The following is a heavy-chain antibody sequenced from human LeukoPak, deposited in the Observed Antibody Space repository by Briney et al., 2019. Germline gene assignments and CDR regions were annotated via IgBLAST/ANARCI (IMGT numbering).Heavy chain of an antibody. CDR1: GVSISSNLW. CDR3: ARHLSSGSWSRRQQRGYFQH. V-gene: IGHV4-4*02. CDR2: IHHSGSI. Sequence: SGILSLTCAVSGVSISSNLWWTWVRQPPGKGLEWIAEIHHSGSINYNPSLKSRVTISVDKVKNQFSLNLSSVTAADTAVYYCARHLSSGSWSRRQQRGYFQHWGQGTLVTVSS. J-gene: IGHJ1*01. D-gene: IGHD3-22*01.